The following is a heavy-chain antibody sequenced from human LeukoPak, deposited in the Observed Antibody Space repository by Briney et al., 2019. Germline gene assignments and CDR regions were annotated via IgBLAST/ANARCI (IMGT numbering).Heavy chain of an antibody. CDR1: GYTFTSYD. Sequence: GASVKVSCKASGYTFTSYDINWVRQATGQGLEWMGWMNPNSGNARYAQKFQGRVTMTRNSYINTAYMELSSLGSEDTAVYYCARRHGRCSDGSCYYPDYWGQGTLVTVSS. V-gene: IGHV1-8*01. CDR2: MNPNSGNA. D-gene: IGHD2-15*01. CDR3: ARRHGRCSDGSCYYPDY. J-gene: IGHJ4*02.